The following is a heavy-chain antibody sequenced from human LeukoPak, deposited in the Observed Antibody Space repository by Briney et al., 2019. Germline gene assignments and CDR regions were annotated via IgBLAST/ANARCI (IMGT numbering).Heavy chain of an antibody. V-gene: IGHV6-1*01. J-gene: IGHJ4*02. Sequence: SQTLSLTCAISGDTVSNKRSAWNWIRQSPSRGLEWLGRTYYRSKWYNDYAVSVKSRITINPDTSKNQFSLQLNSVTPEDTAVYYCARVLYDCSGGSCSGTDFDYWGQGTLVTVSS. CDR3: ARVLYDCSGGSCSGTDFDY. D-gene: IGHD2-15*01. CDR1: GDTVSNKRSA. CDR2: TYYRSKWYN.